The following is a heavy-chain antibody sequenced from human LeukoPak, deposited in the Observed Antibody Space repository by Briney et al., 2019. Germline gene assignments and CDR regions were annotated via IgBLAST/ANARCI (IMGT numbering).Heavy chain of an antibody. V-gene: IGHV3-23*01. D-gene: IGHD3-10*01. CDR2: ISGSGGST. CDR3: ARDQWGVATITGMDV. Sequence: GGSLRLSCAASGFTFSSYAMSWVRQAPGKGLEWVSAISGSGGSTYYADSVKGRFTISRDNSKNTLYLQMNSLRAEDTAVYYCARDQWGVATITGMDVWGQGTTVTVSS. CDR1: GFTFSSYA. J-gene: IGHJ6*02.